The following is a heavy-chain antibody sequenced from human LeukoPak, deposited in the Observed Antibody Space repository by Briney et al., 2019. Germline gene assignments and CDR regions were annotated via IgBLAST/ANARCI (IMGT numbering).Heavy chain of an antibody. CDR3: AKDPPYSGSSHDFDY. D-gene: IGHD1-26*01. J-gene: IGHJ4*02. CDR1: GFTFSSYA. CDR2: ISGSGGST. V-gene: IGHV3-23*01. Sequence: QSGGSLRLSCAASGFTFSSYAMSWVRQAPGKGLEWVSAISGSGGSTYYADSVKGRFTISRDNSKNTLYPQMNSLRAEDTAVYYCAKDPPYSGSSHDFDYWGQGTLVTVSS.